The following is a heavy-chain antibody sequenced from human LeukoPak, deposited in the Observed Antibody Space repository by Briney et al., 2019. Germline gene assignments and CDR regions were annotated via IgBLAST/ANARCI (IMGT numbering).Heavy chain of an antibody. V-gene: IGHV1-18*01. D-gene: IGHD2-15*01. Sequence: ASVKVSCTASGYTFAAFSISWVRQAPGQGLEWMGWIDPYNSHTNYASKFQDRVTMTTDTSTSTAYMELRSLRSDDTAVYYCARGNYCSGGSCYDGAFDYWGQGTLVTVSS. J-gene: IGHJ4*02. CDR2: IDPYNSHT. CDR3: ARGNYCSGGSCYDGAFDY. CDR1: GYTFAAFS.